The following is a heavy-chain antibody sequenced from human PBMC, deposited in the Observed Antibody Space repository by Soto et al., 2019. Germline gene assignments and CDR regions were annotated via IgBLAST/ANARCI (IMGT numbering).Heavy chain of an antibody. D-gene: IGHD2-21*02. J-gene: IGHJ6*02. CDR3: ASLGVGDWANYYYYYGMDV. CDR2: VTANGGST. Sequence: ITWVRQAPGKGLEWVSAVTANGGSTYSADSVKGRFTISRDNSKNTLFLQMNSLRAEDTAVYYCASLGVGDWANYYYYYGMDVWGQGTTVTVSS. V-gene: IGHV3-23*01.